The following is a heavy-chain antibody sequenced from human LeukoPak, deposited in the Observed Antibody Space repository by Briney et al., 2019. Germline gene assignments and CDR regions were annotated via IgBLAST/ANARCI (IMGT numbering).Heavy chain of an antibody. J-gene: IGHJ4*02. V-gene: IGHV4-59*01. CDR2: IYYSGST. D-gene: IGHD3-9*01. CDR1: GGSISRYY. CDR3: AGGGRSDIFTGYSRFDY. Sequence: PSETLSLTCTVSGGSISRYYWSWIRQPPGKGLEWIGYIYYSGSTNYNPSLKSRVTLSVDTSKNQFSLELSSVTAADTAVYYGAGGGRSDIFTGYSRFDYWGQGTLVTVSS.